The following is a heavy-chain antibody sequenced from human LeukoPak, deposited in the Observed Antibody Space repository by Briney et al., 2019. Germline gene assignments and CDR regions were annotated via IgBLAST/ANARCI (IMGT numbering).Heavy chain of an antibody. CDR1: GGSISSYY. Sequence: KPSETLSLTCTVSGGSISSYYWSWIRQPPGKGLEWIGYIYYSGSTNYNPSLKSRVTISVDTSKNQFSLKLSSVTAADTAVYSCARSAATNWGTTPFFDYWGQGTLVTVSS. CDR2: IYYSGST. V-gene: IGHV4-59*01. D-gene: IGHD7-27*01. CDR3: ARSAATNWGTTPFFDY. J-gene: IGHJ4*02.